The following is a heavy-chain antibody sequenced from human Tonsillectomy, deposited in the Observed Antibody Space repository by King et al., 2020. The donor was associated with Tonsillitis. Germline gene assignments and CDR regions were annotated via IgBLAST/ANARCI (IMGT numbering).Heavy chain of an antibody. J-gene: IGHJ4*02. CDR1: GGSISSDY. Sequence: VQLQESGPGLVKPSETLSLTCTVSGGSISSDYWSWIRLTPGRGLEWIGYIYYSGNTKYNPSLKSRVTISADSSKNQFSLKLNSVTAADTAVYYCARSELLGTTTFDYWGQGTLVTVSS. D-gene: IGHD1-26*01. CDR3: ARSELLGTTTFDY. CDR2: IYYSGNT. V-gene: IGHV4-59*13.